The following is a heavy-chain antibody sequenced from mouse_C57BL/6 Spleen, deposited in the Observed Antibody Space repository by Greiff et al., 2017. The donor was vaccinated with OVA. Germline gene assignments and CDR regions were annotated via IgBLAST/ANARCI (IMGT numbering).Heavy chain of an antibody. V-gene: IGHV1-55*01. CDR2: IYPGSGST. CDR3: SRSSQRRWFAY. CDR1: GYTFTSYW. J-gene: IGHJ3*01. Sequence: QVQLQQPGAELVKPGASVKMSCKASGYTFTSYWITWVKPRPGQGLEWIGDIYPGSGSTYYNEKFKSKATLTVDTSSSTAYMQISSLTSEDSAVYYFSRSSQRRWFAYWGQGTLVTVSA. D-gene: IGHD2-12*01.